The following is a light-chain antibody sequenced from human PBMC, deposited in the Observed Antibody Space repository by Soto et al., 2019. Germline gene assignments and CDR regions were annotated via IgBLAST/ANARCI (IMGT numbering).Light chain of an antibody. J-gene: IGKJ1*01. CDR3: VQFAHFPRT. Sequence: DSVLKQTPLSSLVTLGQPASISCRSSQSIVYSDGNTYLSWLQQRPGQPPRLLIYQVSYRFSGVPDRFSGSGAGTDFTLTIIRVEADDFGVYFSVQFAHFPRTFGQGTKVEI. CDR2: QVS. CDR1: QSIVYSDGNTY. V-gene: IGKV2-24*01.